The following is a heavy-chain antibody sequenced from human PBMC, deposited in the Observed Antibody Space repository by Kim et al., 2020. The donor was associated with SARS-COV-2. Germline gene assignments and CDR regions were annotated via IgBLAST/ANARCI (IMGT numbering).Heavy chain of an antibody. CDR2: INHSGST. J-gene: IGHJ4*02. D-gene: IGHD3-10*01. CDR1: GGSFSGYY. V-gene: IGHV4-34*01. Sequence: SETLSLTCAVYGGSFSGYYWSWIRQPPGKGLEWIGEINHSGSTNYNPSLKSRVTISVDTSKNQFSLKLSSVTAADTAVYYCARGGLRRSGSYYNVWGQGTLVTVSS. CDR3: ARGGLRRSGSYYNV.